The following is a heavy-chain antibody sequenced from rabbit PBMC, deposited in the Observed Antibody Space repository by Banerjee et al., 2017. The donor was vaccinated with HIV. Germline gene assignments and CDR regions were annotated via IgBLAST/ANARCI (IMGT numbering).Heavy chain of an antibody. CDR1: GFSFSSYS. CDR2: IYNGDGST. J-gene: IGHJ3*01. Sequence: QEQLEESGGDLVKPEGSLTLTCTAFGFSFSSYSMSWVRQAPGKGPEWIACIYNGDGSTDYASWAKGRFTISKTSSTTVTLQMTSLTAADTATYFCARDLTDAIGWNFGWWGQGTLVTVS. V-gene: IGHV1S45*01. CDR3: ARDLTDAIGWNFGW. D-gene: IGHD4-1*01.